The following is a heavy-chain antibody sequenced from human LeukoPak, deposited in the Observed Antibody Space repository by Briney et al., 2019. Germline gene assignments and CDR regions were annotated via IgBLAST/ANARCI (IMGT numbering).Heavy chain of an antibody. CDR3: ARDIVELPAVLYYFDY. J-gene: IGHJ4*02. CDR1: GYTLTELS. D-gene: IGHD2-2*01. V-gene: IGHV1-24*01. Sequence: GASVKVSCKVSGYTLTELSMHWVRQAPGKGLEWMGGFGPEDGETIYAQKFQGRVTMTEDTSTDTAYMELSSLRSDDTAVYYCARDIVELPAVLYYFDYWGQGTLVTVSS. CDR2: FGPEDGET.